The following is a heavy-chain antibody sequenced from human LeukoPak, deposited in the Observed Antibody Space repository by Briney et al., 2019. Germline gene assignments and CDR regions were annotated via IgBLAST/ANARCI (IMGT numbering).Heavy chain of an antibody. J-gene: IGHJ4*02. CDR1: GGTFRSFA. Sequence: SVKVSCKASGGTFRSFAISWVRQAPGQGLEWMGGIIPIFRTANYAQKFQGRVTITADESTSTAYMELSSLRSEDTAVCYCARALRYYSDSSGYAFDYWGQGTLVTVSS. CDR3: ARALRYYSDSSGYAFDY. V-gene: IGHV1-69*13. CDR2: IIPIFRTA. D-gene: IGHD3-22*01.